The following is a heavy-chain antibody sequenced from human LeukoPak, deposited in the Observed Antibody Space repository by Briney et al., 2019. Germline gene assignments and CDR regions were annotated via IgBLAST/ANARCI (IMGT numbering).Heavy chain of an antibody. CDR3: AKDGSGSSD. D-gene: IGHD1-26*01. CDR1: GYIFTQYG. V-gene: IGHV1-18*01. Sequence: ASVKVSCKASGYIFTQYGISWVRQAPGQGPEWMAWISTYNGNADYAQKFQGRVSMTTDTSTSTAYMELRSLRSDDTAVYYCAKDGSGSSDWGQGTLVTVSS. J-gene: IGHJ4*02. CDR2: ISTYNGNA.